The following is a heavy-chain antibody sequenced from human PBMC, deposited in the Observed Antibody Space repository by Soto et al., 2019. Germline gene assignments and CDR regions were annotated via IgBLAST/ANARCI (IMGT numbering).Heavy chain of an antibody. Sequence: SETLSLTCTVSGGSISSGGYYWSWIRQHPGKGLEWIGYIYYSGSTYYNPSLKSRVTISVDTSKNQFSLKLSSVTAADTAVYYCARALPRRGIYYYGMDVWGQGTTVTVSS. CDR1: GGSISSGGYY. D-gene: IGHD3-16*01. V-gene: IGHV4-31*03. CDR2: IYYSGST. J-gene: IGHJ6*02. CDR3: ARALPRRGIYYYGMDV.